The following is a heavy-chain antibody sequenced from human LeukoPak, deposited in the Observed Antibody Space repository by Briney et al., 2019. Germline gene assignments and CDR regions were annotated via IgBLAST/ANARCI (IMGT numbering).Heavy chain of an antibody. Sequence: GGSLRLSCAASGFTFSSYGMHWVRQAPGKGLERVAVISYDGSNKYYADSVKGRFTISRDNSKNTLYLQMNSLRAEDTAVYYCAKDWKATVTTLNYWGQGTLVTVSS. D-gene: IGHD4-17*01. J-gene: IGHJ4*02. CDR1: GFTFSSYG. CDR3: AKDWKATVTTLNY. V-gene: IGHV3-30*18. CDR2: ISYDGSNK.